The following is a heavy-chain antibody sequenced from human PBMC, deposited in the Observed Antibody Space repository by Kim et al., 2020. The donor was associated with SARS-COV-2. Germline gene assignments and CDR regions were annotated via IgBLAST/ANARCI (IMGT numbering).Heavy chain of an antibody. V-gene: IGHV3-21*01. CDR2: ISSSSSYI. CDR1: GFTFSSYS. CDR3: ARDQMVFDYFDY. D-gene: IGHD2-8*01. J-gene: IGHJ4*02. Sequence: GGSLRLSCAASGFTFSSYSMNWVRQAPGKGLEWVSSISSSSSYIYYADSVKGRFTISRDNAKNSLYLQMNSLRAEDTAVYYCARDQMVFDYFDYWGQGTLATAAS.